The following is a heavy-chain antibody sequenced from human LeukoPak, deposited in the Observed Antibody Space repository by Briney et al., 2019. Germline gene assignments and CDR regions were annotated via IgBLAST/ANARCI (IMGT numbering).Heavy chain of an antibody. J-gene: IGHJ4*02. V-gene: IGHV3-66*01. CDR2: IYSGGRT. D-gene: IGHD6-13*01. Sequence: GGSLRLSCAASGLTVSSNYMSWVRQAPGKGLECVSVIYSGGRTYYADSVKGRFTISRDNSKNTLYLQMNSLRAEDTAVYYCASIVAAGEGYFDYWGQGTLVTVSS. CDR1: GLTVSSNY. CDR3: ASIVAAGEGYFDY.